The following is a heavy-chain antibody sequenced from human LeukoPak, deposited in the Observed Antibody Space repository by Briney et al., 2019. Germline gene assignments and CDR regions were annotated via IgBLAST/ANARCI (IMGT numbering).Heavy chain of an antibody. J-gene: IGHJ5*02. CDR1: GFTFSSYS. CDR2: ISSSSSYI. D-gene: IGHD3-10*01. V-gene: IGHV3-21*01. Sequence: GGSLRLSCAVSGFTFSSYSMNWVRQAPGKGLEWVSSISSSSSYIYYADSVKGRFTISRDNAKNSLYLQKNSLRAEDTAVYYCARAPGFGELNWFDPWGQGTLVTVSS. CDR3: ARAPGFGELNWFDP.